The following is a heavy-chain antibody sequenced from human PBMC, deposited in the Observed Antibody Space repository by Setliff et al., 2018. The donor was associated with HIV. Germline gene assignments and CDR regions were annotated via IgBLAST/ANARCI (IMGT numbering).Heavy chain of an antibody. Sequence: GESLKISCKGSGYSFSSYWIGWVRQMPGKGLEWMGIIYPGDSDTRYSPSFQGQVTISADKSISTAYLQCSSLRAEDTAVYYCARDWDAVTTGQPSNYYYYGMDVWGQGTTVTVSS. J-gene: IGHJ6*02. CDR2: IYPGDSDT. CDR1: GYSFSSYW. V-gene: IGHV5-51*01. D-gene: IGHD4-17*01. CDR3: ARDWDAVTTGQPSNYYYYGMDV.